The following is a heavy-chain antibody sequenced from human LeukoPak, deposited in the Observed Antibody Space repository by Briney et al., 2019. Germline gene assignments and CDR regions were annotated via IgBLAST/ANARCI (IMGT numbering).Heavy chain of an antibody. CDR2: IYYSGST. CDR3: ARNGDSSGWYSAFDI. J-gene: IGHJ3*02. D-gene: IGHD6-19*01. Sequence: PSETLSLTCTVSGGSISSYYWSWIRQPPGKGLEWIGYIYYSGSTNYNPSLKSRVTISVDTSKNQFSLKLSSVTAADTAVYYCARNGDSSGWYSAFDIWGQGTMVTVSS. CDR1: GGSISSYY. V-gene: IGHV4-59*01.